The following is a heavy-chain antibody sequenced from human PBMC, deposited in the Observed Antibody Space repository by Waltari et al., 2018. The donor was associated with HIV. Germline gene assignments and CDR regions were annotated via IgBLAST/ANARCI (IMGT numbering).Heavy chain of an antibody. Sequence: QAQLAQSGAEVKKPGSSVKVSCKASGYTFTSHGISWVRQAHGQGLEWLGWISAYNGNTNYAQKLQGRVTMTTDTSTSTAYMELRSLRSDDTAVYYCARVGCSSASCYSGWFDPWGQGTLVTVSS. J-gene: IGHJ5*02. V-gene: IGHV1-18*01. CDR2: ISAYNGNT. D-gene: IGHD2-2*01. CDR3: ARVGCSSASCYSGWFDP. CDR1: GYTFTSHG.